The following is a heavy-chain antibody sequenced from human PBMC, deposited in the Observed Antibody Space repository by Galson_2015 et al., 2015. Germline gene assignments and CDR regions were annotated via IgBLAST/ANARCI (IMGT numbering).Heavy chain of an antibody. CDR2: TYYRTKRYT. CDR1: GGSVSGHSAA. CDR3: ARSAIVARRIVFDL. J-gene: IGHJ4*02. Sequence: CAISGGSVSGHSAAWYWIRQSPSRGLEWLGRTYYRTKRYTDYGTSVKSRISINSDTSNNQFSLQLNSVTPEDTALYFCARSAIVARRIVFDLWGQGRLVTVSS. V-gene: IGHV6-1*01. D-gene: IGHD5-12*01.